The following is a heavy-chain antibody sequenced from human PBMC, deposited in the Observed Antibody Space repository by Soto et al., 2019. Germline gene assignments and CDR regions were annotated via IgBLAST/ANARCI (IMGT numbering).Heavy chain of an antibody. J-gene: IGHJ4*02. V-gene: IGHV4-59*08. CDR2: IYYSGST. CDR1: GASISGFY. D-gene: IGHD2-2*01. Sequence: NPSETLSLTFTVSGASISGFYWSWIRQPPGKGLEWIGSIYYSGSTTYNPSLKSRVTISVDTSKNQFSLKLTSVTAADTAVYFCARIYCSSIRCSSHFDYWGQGTLVTVSS. CDR3: ARIYCSSIRCSSHFDY.